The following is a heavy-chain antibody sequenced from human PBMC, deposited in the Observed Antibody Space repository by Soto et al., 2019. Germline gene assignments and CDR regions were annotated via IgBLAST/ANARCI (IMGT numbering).Heavy chain of an antibody. CDR3: ARDAGLCFGGPHAFDI. CDR1: GFTFSDYY. Sequence: QVQLVESGGGLVKPGGSLRLSCAASGFTFSDYYMSWIRQAPGKGLEWVSYISSSGSTIYYAVSVKGRFPFSRDNAKTSLNLQMKSLIAKDTAVYYCARDAGLCFGGPHAFDIWGQGTMVTVCS. D-gene: IGHD3-10*01. J-gene: IGHJ3*02. V-gene: IGHV3-11*01. CDR2: ISSSGSTI.